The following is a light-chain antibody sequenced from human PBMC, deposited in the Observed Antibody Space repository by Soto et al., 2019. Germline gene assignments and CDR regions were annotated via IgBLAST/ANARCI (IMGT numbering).Light chain of an antibody. V-gene: IGKV3-15*01. Sequence: EIVMTQSPATLSVSPGERATLSCRASQSVSSNLAWYQQKPGQAPRLLIYGASTRATGIPARFSGSGSGTEFTHTISSLQSEDFAVSYCQQYNNWTPLTFGGGTKVEIK. CDR1: QSVSSN. J-gene: IGKJ4*01. CDR3: QQYNNWTPLT. CDR2: GAS.